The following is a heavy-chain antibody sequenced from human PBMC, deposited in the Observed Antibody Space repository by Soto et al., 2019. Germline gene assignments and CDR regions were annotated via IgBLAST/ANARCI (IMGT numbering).Heavy chain of an antibody. Sequence: SVKVSCKTSGYTYTTYDISWVRQAPGQGLEWLGWISAYSGDKKYAQKFQGRVTMTTDTSTITASMELRSLRSDDTAIYYCTRTPRGAGTFDYWGQGTLVTVFS. CDR3: TRTPRGAGTFDY. CDR2: ISAYSGDK. CDR1: GYTYTTYD. J-gene: IGHJ4*02. V-gene: IGHV1-18*01. D-gene: IGHD2-15*01.